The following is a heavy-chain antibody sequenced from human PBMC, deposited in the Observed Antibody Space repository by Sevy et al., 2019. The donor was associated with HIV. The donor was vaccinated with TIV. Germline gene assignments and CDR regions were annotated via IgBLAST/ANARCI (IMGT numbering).Heavy chain of an antibody. D-gene: IGHD4-4*01. CDR1: GYSISIGYY. V-gene: IGHV4-38-2*02. Sequence: SETLSLTCAVSGYSISIGYYWGWIRQPPGKGLEWIGSIYHSGSTYYNPSLKSRVTISVDTSKNQFSLRLSSVTAADTAVYYCAREKQSLDWFDPWGQGTLVTVSS. CDR3: AREKQSLDWFDP. CDR2: IYHSGST. J-gene: IGHJ5*02.